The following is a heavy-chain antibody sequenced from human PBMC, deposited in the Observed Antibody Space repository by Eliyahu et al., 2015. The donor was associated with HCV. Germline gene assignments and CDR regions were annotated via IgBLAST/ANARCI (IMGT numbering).Heavy chain of an antibody. CDR1: GFTFSSYS. V-gene: IGHV3-21*01. D-gene: IGHD2-2*01. J-gene: IGHJ6*02. CDR2: ISSSSSYI. Sequence: EVQLVESGGGLVKPGGSLRLSCAASGFTFSSYSMNWVRQAPGKGLEWVSSISSSSSYIYYADSVKGRFTISRDNAKNSLYLQMNSLRAEDTAVYYCARDPLLGYCSSTSCYYYYYYGMDVWGQGTTVTVSS. CDR3: ARDPLLGYCSSTSCYYYYYYGMDV.